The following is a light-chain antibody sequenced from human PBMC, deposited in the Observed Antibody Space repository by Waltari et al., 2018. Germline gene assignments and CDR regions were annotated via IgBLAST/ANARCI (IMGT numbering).Light chain of an antibody. Sequence: DIVQTQSPDSLAVSLGERATINCKSSQKVFYNSNDKNYLVWYQQKSGPHPKLLSYWASTRESVVPDRFSGSGSGTEFTLTISNLQAEDVAVYYCQQSFTTPPTFGQGTKLEIK. V-gene: IGKV4-1*01. CDR3: QQSFTTPPT. CDR2: WAS. J-gene: IGKJ2*01. CDR1: QKVFYNSNDKNY.